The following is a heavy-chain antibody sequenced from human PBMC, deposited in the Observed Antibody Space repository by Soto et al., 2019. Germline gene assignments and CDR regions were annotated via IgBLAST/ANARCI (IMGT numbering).Heavy chain of an antibody. CDR3: AITAMINRDSSTSFDY. D-gene: IGHD5-18*01. CDR2: IKSKSDGETA. V-gene: IGHV3-15*01. J-gene: IGHJ4*02. CDR1: GLTFSNFW. Sequence: GGSLRLSCAASGLTFSNFWMTLVLHAPGNLLEWVGRIKSKSDGETADVAAPVKARFTISRDDSKNTVFLEMNSLKSEDTALYYCAITAMINRDSSTSFDYWGRGTQVTVSS.